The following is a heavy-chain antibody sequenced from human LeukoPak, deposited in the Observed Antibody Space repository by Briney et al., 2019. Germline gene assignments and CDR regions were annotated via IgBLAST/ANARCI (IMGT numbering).Heavy chain of an antibody. CDR3: ARGGQQPDY. V-gene: IGHV4-38-2*01. CDR2: IYHSGST. J-gene: IGHJ4*02. Sequence: SETLSLTRALSGYSTTSGYYWGWIRQPPGKGLEWIGSIYHSGSTYYNPSLNSRDTISVDTSKNQFSLKLSSVTAADTAVYYCARGGQQPDYWGQGTLVTVSS. CDR1: GYSTTSGYY. D-gene: IGHD6-13*01.